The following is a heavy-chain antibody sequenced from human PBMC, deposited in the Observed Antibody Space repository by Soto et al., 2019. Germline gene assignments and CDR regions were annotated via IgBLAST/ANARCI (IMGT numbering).Heavy chain of an antibody. CDR1: GGTFSSYA. V-gene: IGHV1-69*01. D-gene: IGHD2-21*02. CDR3: AQEYCGGDCYCGPLCYYYGMDV. J-gene: IGHJ6*02. Sequence: QVQLVQSGAEVKKPGSSVKVSCKASGGTFSSYAISWVRQAPGQGLEWMGGIIPIFGTANYAQKFQGRVTITADESTSTAYMELSSLRSEDTAVYYCAQEYCGGDCYCGPLCYYYGMDVWGQGTTVTVSS. CDR2: IIPIFGTA.